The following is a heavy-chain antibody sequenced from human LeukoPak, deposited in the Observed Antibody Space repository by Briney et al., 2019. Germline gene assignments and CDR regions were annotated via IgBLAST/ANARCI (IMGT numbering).Heavy chain of an antibody. CDR2: IIPIFGTA. Sequence: SLKVSCKASGGTFSSYALSWVPPAPGQGLEWMGGIIPIFGTANYAQKFQGRVAITADESTSTAYMELSSLRSEDTAVYYCARARIAARPDSWFDPWGQGTLVTVSS. D-gene: IGHD6-6*01. CDR3: ARARIAARPDSWFDP. CDR1: GGTFSSYA. J-gene: IGHJ5*02. V-gene: IGHV1-69*13.